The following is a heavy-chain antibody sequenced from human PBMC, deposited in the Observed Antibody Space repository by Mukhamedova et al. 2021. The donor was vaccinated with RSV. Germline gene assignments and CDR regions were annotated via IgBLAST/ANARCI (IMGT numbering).Heavy chain of an antibody. J-gene: IGHJ3*02. V-gene: IGHV1-69*01. D-gene: IGHD4-11*01. CDR3: ARYGAGSYGNYVYAFDM. Sequence: QAPGQGLEWMGGIIPIFGTADYAQRFQGRVTITADESTSTAYMELSSLRSDDTAVYYCARYGAGSYGNYVYAFDMWGQGTLVTVS. CDR2: IIPIFGTA.